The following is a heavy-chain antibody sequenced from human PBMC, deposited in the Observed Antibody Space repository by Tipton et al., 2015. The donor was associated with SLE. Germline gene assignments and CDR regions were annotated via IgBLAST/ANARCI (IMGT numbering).Heavy chain of an antibody. CDR2: IKRDGSEK. D-gene: IGHD4-17*01. V-gene: IGHV3-7*01. J-gene: IGHJ4*02. CDR3: AREVLATTGGFDY. CDR1: GFTFSTYW. Sequence: SLRLSCTASGFTFSTYWMTWVRQAPGKGPEWVANIKRDGSEKHYVDSVKGRFTISRDNAKNSLYLQTNSLRAEDTAVYYCAREVLATTGGFDYWGQGTLVTVSS.